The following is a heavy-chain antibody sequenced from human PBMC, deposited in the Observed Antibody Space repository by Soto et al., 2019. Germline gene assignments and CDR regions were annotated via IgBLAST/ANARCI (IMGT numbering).Heavy chain of an antibody. V-gene: IGHV3-23*01. Sequence: EVQLLESGGXLVQPGGSLRLSCAASGFTFSSYAMSWVRQAPGKGLEWVSAISGSGDSTYYADSVKGRFTISRDNSKNTLYLQMNSLRAEDTAVYYCARRSSGWYFDYWGQGTLVTVSS. CDR2: ISGSGDST. J-gene: IGHJ4*02. D-gene: IGHD6-19*01. CDR3: ARRSSGWYFDY. CDR1: GFTFSSYA.